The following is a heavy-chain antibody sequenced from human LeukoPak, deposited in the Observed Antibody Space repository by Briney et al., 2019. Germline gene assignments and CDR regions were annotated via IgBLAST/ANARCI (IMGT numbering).Heavy chain of an antibody. Sequence: GGSLRLSCAASGFTFSSYSMNWVRQAPGKGLEWVSYISSSSSTIYYADSVKGRFTISRDNAKNSLYLQMNSLRAEDTAVYYCARDRDGSSWGFLSWFDPWGQGTLVTVSS. CDR1: GFTFSSYS. CDR2: ISSSSSTI. CDR3: ARDRDGSSWGFLSWFDP. V-gene: IGHV3-48*04. D-gene: IGHD6-13*01. J-gene: IGHJ5*02.